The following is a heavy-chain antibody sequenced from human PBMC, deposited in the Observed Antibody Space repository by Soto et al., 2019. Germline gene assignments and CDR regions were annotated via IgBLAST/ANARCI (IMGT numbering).Heavy chain of an antibody. J-gene: IGHJ4*02. CDR1: GYIITDYY. CDR2: INPNSGGT. Sequence: ASVKVSCKASGYIITDYYMHWVRQAPGQGLEWMGYINPNSGGTNYAQKFQGRVSLTRDTSINTAYMELGRLRSDDTAVYYCARGFHYYDSSGYCAYWGQGTLVTVSS. CDR3: ARGFHYYDSSGYCAY. V-gene: IGHV1-2*02. D-gene: IGHD3-22*01.